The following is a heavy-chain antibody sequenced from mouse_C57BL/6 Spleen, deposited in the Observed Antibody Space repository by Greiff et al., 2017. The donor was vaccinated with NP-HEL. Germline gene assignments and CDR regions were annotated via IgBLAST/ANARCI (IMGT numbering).Heavy chain of an antibody. V-gene: IGHV5-17*01. J-gene: IGHJ3*01. Sequence: EVKVVESGGGLVKPGGSLKLSCAASGFTFSDYGMHWVRQAPEKGLEWVAYISSGSSTIYYADTVKGRFTISRDNAKNTLFLQMTSLRSEDTAMYYCARDYYYDFAYWGQGTLVTVSA. CDR1: GFTFSDYG. CDR2: ISSGSSTI. CDR3: ARDYYYDFAY. D-gene: IGHD1-1*01.